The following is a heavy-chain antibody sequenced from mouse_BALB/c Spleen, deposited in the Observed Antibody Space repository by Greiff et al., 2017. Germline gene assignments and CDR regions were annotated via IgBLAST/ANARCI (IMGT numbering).Heavy chain of an antibody. D-gene: IGHD2-3*01. V-gene: IGHV5-6*01. Sequence: EVHLVESGGDLVKPGGSLKLSCAASGFTFSSYGMSWVRQTPDKRLEWVATISSGGSYTYYPDSVKGRFTISRDNAKNTLYLQMSSLKSEDTAMYYCARWLLRAYYFDYWGQGTTLTVSS. CDR1: GFTFSSYG. CDR2: ISSGGSYT. CDR3: ARWLLRAYYFDY. J-gene: IGHJ2*01.